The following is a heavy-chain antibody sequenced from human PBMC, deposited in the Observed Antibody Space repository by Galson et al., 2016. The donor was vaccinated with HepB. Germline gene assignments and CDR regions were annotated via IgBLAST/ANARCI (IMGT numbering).Heavy chain of an antibody. CDR1: GFTVSDYY. V-gene: IGHV3-53*05. Sequence: SLRLSCAASGFTVSDYYMTWVRQAPGKGLEWVSVVFLGGSTYYAQSVEGRFTISRDDSKNTLHLQMNSLRLEDTAVYYCTRDGWYDSGSGFDPFDYWGQGTLVTVSS. CDR3: TRDGWYDSGSGFDPFDY. D-gene: IGHD6-19*01. J-gene: IGHJ4*02. CDR2: VFLGGST.